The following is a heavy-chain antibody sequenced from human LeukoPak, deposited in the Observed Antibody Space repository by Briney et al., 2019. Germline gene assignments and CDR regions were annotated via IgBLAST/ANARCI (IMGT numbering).Heavy chain of an antibody. D-gene: IGHD2/OR15-2a*01. CDR2: VHYSGST. Sequence: SETLSLTCSVSGGSISGYYWSWIRQPAGKGLEWIGYVHYSGSTNYNPSLESRVTISVDTSKNQFSLKLTSVTAADTAVYYCALRRLTSSQIIEDNWFGPWGQGTLVTVTS. CDR3: ALRRLTSSQIIEDNWFGP. CDR1: GGSISGYY. J-gene: IGHJ5*02. V-gene: IGHV4-59*01.